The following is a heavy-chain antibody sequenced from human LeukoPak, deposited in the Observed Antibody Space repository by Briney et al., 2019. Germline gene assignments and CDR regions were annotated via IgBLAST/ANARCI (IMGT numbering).Heavy chain of an antibody. CDR2: IHPNSGGT. CDR1: GYTFTDYY. CDR3: ATLSYYTTSY. J-gene: IGHJ4*02. D-gene: IGHD3-3*01. Sequence: ASVKVSCKTSGYTFTDYYMHWVRQAPGQGLECMGWIHPNSGGTKYARKFQGRVTMTRDTSISTAYMELSRLRSEDTAIYYRATLSYYTTSYWGQGTLVTVSS. V-gene: IGHV1-2*02.